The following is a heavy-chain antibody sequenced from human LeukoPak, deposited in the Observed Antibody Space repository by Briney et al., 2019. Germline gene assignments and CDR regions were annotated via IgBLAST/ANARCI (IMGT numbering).Heavy chain of an antibody. CDR3: AGRRKEAAAFDD. D-gene: IGHD6-13*01. Sequence: GGSLRLSCAASGFAVSVNYMTWVRLAPGKGLEWVSLLHSDGTTYYAEPVKGRFTISTDNSKNTLYLQMNSLRVEDTALYYCAGRRKEAAAFDDWGQGTLVTVSS. CDR1: GFAVSVNY. J-gene: IGHJ4*02. V-gene: IGHV3-66*01. CDR2: LHSDGTT.